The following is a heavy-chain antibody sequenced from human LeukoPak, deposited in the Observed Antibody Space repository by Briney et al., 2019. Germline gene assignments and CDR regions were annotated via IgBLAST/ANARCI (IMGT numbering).Heavy chain of an antibody. D-gene: IGHD6-19*01. Sequence: SQTLSLTCAISGDSVSSNSAAWNWIKQSPSRGLEWLGRTYYRSKWYNDYAVSVKSRITIDPDTSKNQFSLQLNSVTPEDTAVYYCVRWNRGWKYFDYWAQGTLVSVTS. CDR3: VRWNRGWKYFDY. V-gene: IGHV6-1*01. CDR1: GDSVSSNSAA. CDR2: TYYRSKWYN. J-gene: IGHJ4*02.